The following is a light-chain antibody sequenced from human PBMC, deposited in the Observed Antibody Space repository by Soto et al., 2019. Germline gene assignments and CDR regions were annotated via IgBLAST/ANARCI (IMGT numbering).Light chain of an antibody. CDR3: QQSYSTPVT. V-gene: IGKV1-39*01. Sequence: DIQMTQSPSSLSASVGDRVTITCRASQSISSYLNWYQQKPGKAPKLLIYAASSLQSGVPSRFSGSGSGTDFTLTSSSLLPEDFATYHCQQSYSTPVTFGPGTKVDIK. CDR2: AAS. J-gene: IGKJ3*01. CDR1: QSISSY.